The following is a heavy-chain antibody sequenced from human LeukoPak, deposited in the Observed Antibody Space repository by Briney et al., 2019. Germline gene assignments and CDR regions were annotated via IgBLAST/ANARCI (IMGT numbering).Heavy chain of an antibody. CDR2: IYYSGST. D-gene: IGHD3-3*01. V-gene: IGHV4-39*07. J-gene: IGHJ4*02. Sequence: PSETLSLTCTVSGGSISSSSYYWGWIRQPPGKGLEWIGSIYYSGSTYYNPSLKSRVTISVDTSKNQFSLKLSSVTAADTAVYYCARTYYDFWSGYCGFDYWGQGTLVTVSS. CDR1: GGSISSSSYY. CDR3: ARTYYDFWSGYCGFDY.